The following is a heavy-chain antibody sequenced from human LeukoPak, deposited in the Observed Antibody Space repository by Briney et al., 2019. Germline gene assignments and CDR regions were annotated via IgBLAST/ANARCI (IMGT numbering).Heavy chain of an antibody. CDR3: ARGGRSSVATEGFDY. CDR2: SSPSGAST. D-gene: IGHD4-17*01. Sequence: ASETLSCKASGYTCTSNCMLWVRHAPRHALEWVGISSPSGASTTYAHSFQGRVSLTRHMSPRTVYMELSSLRSEDTAVYFCARGGRSSVATEGFDYWGQGALVTVSS. J-gene: IGHJ4*02. CDR1: GYTCTSNC. V-gene: IGHV1-46*01.